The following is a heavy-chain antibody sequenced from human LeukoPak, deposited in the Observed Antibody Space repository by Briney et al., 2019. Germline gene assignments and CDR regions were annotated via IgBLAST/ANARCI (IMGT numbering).Heavy chain of an antibody. CDR2: FDPEDGET. D-gene: IGHD6-19*01. CDR1: GYTLTELS. J-gene: IGHJ3*02. CDR3: ATVQLGIAVAGFDAFDI. Sequence: GASVTVSCKVSGYTLTELSMHWVRQAPGKGLEWMGGFDPEDGETIYAQKFQGRVTMTEDTSTDTAYMELSSLRSEDTAVYYCATVQLGIAVAGFDAFDIWGQGTMVTVSS. V-gene: IGHV1-24*01.